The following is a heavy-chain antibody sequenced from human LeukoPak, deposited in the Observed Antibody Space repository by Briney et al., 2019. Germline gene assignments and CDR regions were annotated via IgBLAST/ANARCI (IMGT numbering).Heavy chain of an antibody. Sequence: SETLSLTCAVYGGSFSGYYWSWIRQPPGKGLEWIGEINHSGSTNYNPSLKSRVTISVDTSKNQFSLKLSSVTAADTAMYYCVRDRGEWFGELLADAFDIWGQGTTVTVSS. J-gene: IGHJ3*02. CDR1: GGSFSGYY. D-gene: IGHD3-10*01. CDR2: INHSGST. CDR3: VRDRGEWFGELLADAFDI. V-gene: IGHV4-34*01.